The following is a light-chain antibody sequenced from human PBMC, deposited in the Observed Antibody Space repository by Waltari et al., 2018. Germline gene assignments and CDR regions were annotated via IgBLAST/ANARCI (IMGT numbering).Light chain of an antibody. Sequence: ETVMTQSPATLSLSPGERPTLSCRASQNVNIFVAWYQQKPGQPPRLLIYDASNRAPGIPARFSGSGSGTDFTLTISSLEPEDFAVYYCQQRKFWPPLTFGGGTKVEIK. CDR2: DAS. J-gene: IGKJ4*01. V-gene: IGKV3-11*01. CDR1: QNVNIF. CDR3: QQRKFWPPLT.